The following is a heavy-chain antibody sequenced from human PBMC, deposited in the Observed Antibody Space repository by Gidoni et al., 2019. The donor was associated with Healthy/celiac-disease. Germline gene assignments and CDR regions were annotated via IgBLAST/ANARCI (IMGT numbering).Heavy chain of an antibody. J-gene: IGHJ6*02. D-gene: IGHD2-15*01. CDR1: GLTFSIYS. V-gene: IGHV3-21*01. Sequence: EVQLVESGGGLVKPGGSLRLSCAASGLTFSIYSMNWVPPPPGQGQGKGVEWVSYISRSSSYIDYADAVKGRFTSSRDKAKNSLYLQMNSLRAEDTAVYYGARDDCSGGSCFESDYYYYGMDVWGQGTTVTVSS. CDR3: ARDDCSGGSCFESDYYYYGMDV. CDR2: ISRSSSYI.